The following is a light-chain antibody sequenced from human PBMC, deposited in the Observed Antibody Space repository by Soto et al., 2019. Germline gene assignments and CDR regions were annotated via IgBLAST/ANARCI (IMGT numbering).Light chain of an antibody. CDR1: QSLLHITGETF. V-gene: IGKV2D-29*02. J-gene: IGKJ5*01. Sequence: DVVMTQTPLSLSVAPGQPASISCKSSQSLLHITGETFLFWYLQKPGQSPQLLIYEVSTRVSGVPDRFSGSGSGTDFTLEISRVETDDVGIYSCMQSTQLPPTFGQGTRLESK. CDR3: MQSTQLPPT. CDR2: EVS.